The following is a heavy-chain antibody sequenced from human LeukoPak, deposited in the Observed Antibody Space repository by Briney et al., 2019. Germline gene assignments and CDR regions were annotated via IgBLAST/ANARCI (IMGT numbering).Heavy chain of an antibody. J-gene: IGHJ4*02. CDR2: ISGNHGST. CDR1: GFTFSSYA. CDR3: AKVPYSSGWYVWFDY. Sequence: RGALRLSCAAPGFTFSSYAMSWVRQAPGKGLEWVSPISGNHGSTYYADSVSRRFTISRDNSNNTRALQMDSRRADDTAVYYCAKVPYSSGWYVWFDYWGQGTLVTVSS. D-gene: IGHD6-19*01. V-gene: IGHV3-23*01.